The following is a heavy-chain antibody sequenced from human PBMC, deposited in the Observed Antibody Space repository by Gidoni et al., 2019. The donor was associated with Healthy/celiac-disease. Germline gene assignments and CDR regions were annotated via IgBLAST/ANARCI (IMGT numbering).Heavy chain of an antibody. CDR3: ARGRLTGDLGAFDI. CDR1: GFPFSSYD. CDR2: IGTAGDT. D-gene: IGHD7-27*01. V-gene: IGHV3-13*01. J-gene: IGHJ3*02. Sequence: EVQLVESGGGLVQPGRSLRLSCAASGFPFSSYDMPWVRQATGKGREWVSAIGTAGDTYYPGSVKGRFTISRENAKNSLYLQMNSLRAGDTAVYYCARGRLTGDLGAFDIWGQGTMVTVSS.